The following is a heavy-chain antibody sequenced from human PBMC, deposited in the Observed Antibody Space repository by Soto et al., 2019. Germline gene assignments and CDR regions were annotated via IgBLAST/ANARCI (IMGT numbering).Heavy chain of an antibody. CDR2: IYPGDSDT. D-gene: IGHD3-10*01. Sequence: EVQLVQSGAEVKKPGQSLRISCKTSGYIFTSYCIGWVRQMPGKGLEWMGIIYPGDSDTRYSPSFQGQVTISADNSITTAYLQWSSLKASGTAIYYCAKGNYGSGSYDYWGQGTLVTVSS. V-gene: IGHV5-51*03. CDR1: GYIFTSYC. J-gene: IGHJ4*02. CDR3: AKGNYGSGSYDY.